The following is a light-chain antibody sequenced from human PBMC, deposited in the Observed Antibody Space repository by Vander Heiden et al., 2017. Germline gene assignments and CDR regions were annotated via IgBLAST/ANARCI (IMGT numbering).Light chain of an antibody. CDR3: QQRDSTLGT. Sequence: DIQMTQSPSSLSASVGDRVTITCRASQSISSYLNWYQQKPGKAPKLLIYAASSLQSGVPSRFSGSGSGTDFTLTISRLQPEDFATYYCQQRDSTLGTFGQGTKLEIK. V-gene: IGKV1-39*01. CDR1: QSISSY. J-gene: IGKJ2*02. CDR2: AAS.